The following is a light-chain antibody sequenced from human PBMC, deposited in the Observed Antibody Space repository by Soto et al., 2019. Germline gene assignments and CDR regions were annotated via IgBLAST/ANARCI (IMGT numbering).Light chain of an antibody. V-gene: IGKV3-11*01. CDR1: QSVTSY. J-gene: IGKJ2*01. CDR2: DAS. CDR3: QQRGNRPYT. Sequence: EIVLTQSRATLSLSPGERATLSCRASQSVTSYLAWYQQKPGQAPRLLIYDASNRATGIPARFSGSGSGTDFTLTISSLEPEDFAIYYCQQRGNRPYTFGQGNKVEIK.